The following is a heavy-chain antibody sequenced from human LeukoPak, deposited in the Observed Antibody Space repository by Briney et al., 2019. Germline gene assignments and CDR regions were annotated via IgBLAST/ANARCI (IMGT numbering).Heavy chain of an antibody. D-gene: IGHD2-15*01. CDR1: GFTLSSYE. CDR2: IDYDGGSG. J-gene: IGHJ4*02. V-gene: IGHV3-74*01. CDR3: ARSFTSVVALDY. Sequence: GGSLRLSCTVSGFTLSSYEMSWIRQAPGKGLEWVSSIDYDGGSGHYADSVKGRFTISRDNAKNTLYLQMNSLRAEDTAVYYCARSFTSVVALDYWGQGTLVTVSS.